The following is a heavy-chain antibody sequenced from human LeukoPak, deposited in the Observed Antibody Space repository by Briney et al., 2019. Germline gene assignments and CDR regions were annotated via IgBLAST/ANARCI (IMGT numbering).Heavy chain of an antibody. J-gene: IGHJ4*02. Sequence: GGSLRLSCAASGFTFSDYYMSWIRQAPGKGLEWVSYISSSSSYANYADSVKGRFTISRDNAKNSLYLQMNSLRAEDTAVYYCARGGYFDHFDYWGQGTLVTVSS. CDR1: GFTFSDYY. CDR2: ISSSSSYA. CDR3: ARGGYFDHFDY. D-gene: IGHD3-9*01. V-gene: IGHV3-11*03.